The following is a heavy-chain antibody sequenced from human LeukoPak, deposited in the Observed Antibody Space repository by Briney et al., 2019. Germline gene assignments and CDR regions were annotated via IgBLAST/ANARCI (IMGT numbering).Heavy chain of an antibody. D-gene: IGHD6-13*01. CDR2: INHSGST. V-gene: IGHV4-34*01. CDR3: ASYASSWPKRGPDY. CDR1: GGSFSGYY. Sequence: PSETLSLTCAVYGGSFSGYYWSWIRQPPGKGLEWIGEINHSGSTNYNPSLKSRVTISVDTSKNQFSLKLSSETAADTAVYYCASYASSWPKRGPDYWGQGTLVTVSS. J-gene: IGHJ4*02.